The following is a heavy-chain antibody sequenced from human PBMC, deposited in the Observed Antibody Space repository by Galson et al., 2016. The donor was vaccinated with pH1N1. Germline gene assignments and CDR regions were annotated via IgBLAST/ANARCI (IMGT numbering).Heavy chain of an antibody. CDR2: IYPGDSDT. D-gene: IGHD3-3*01. Sequence: QSGAEVKKPGESLKISCKASGYNFTTYWIGWVRQMPGKGLEWMGIIYPGDSDTKYSPSFQGQVTLSADKSITTAFLQWSSLKASDTAMYYCARLDRFCSGSACFTFWFDPWGQGTRVTVSS. CDR3: ARLDRFCSGSACFTFWFDP. J-gene: IGHJ5*02. CDR1: GYNFTTYW. V-gene: IGHV5-51*01.